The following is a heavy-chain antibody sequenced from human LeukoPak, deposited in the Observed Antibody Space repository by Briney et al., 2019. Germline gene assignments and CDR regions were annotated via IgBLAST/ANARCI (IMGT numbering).Heavy chain of an antibody. V-gene: IGHV1-2*02. Sequence: RASVKVSCKASGYTFTGYYMHWVRQAPGQGLEWMGWINPNSGGTNYAQKFQGRVTMTRDTSISTAYMELSRLRSDDTAVYYCARGERITMVRGVIIWGALSQRYYFDYWGQGTLVTVSS. CDR2: INPNSGGT. CDR3: ARGERITMVRGVIIWGALSQRYYFDY. J-gene: IGHJ4*02. D-gene: IGHD3-10*01. CDR1: GYTFTGYY.